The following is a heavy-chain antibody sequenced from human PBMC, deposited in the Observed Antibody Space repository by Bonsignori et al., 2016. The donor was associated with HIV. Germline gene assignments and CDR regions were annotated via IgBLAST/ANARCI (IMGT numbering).Heavy chain of an antibody. V-gene: IGHV4-59*01. CDR3: ARGGLMITFGGVYDY. D-gene: IGHD3-16*01. CDR1: GGSISSYY. CDR2: IYYSGST. Sequence: SETLSLTCTVSGGSISSYYWSWIRQPPGKGLEWIGYIYYSGSTNYNPSLKSRVTISVDTSKNQFSLKLSSVTAADTAVYYCARGGLMITFGGVYDYWGQGTLVTVSS. J-gene: IGHJ4*02.